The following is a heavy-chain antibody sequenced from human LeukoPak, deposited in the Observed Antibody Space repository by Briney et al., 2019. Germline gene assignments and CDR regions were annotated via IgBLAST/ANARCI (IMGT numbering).Heavy chain of an antibody. J-gene: IGHJ4*02. Sequence: GGSLRLSCAASGFTFIIYSMNWVRQAPGQGLEWISYISSGSSTIYYADSVKGRFTISRDNAKNSLYLQMNSLRDVDTAVYYCVFSLVTDFDSWGQGTLVTVSS. CDR3: VFSLVTDFDS. V-gene: IGHV3-48*02. CDR1: GFTFIIYS. CDR2: ISSGSSTI. D-gene: IGHD2-21*02.